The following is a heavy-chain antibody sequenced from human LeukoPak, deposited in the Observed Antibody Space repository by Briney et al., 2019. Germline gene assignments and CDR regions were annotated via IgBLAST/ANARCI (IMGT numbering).Heavy chain of an antibody. V-gene: IGHV3-30*02. Sequence: GGSLRLSCAASGFTFSSYGMHWVRQAPGKGLEWVAFIRYDGGNKYYADSVKGRFTISRDNSKNTLYLQMNSLRAEDTAVYYCAKASYSSSSLPYYFDYWGQGTLVTVSS. J-gene: IGHJ4*02. D-gene: IGHD6-13*01. CDR3: AKASYSSSSLPYYFDY. CDR2: IRYDGGNK. CDR1: GFTFSSYG.